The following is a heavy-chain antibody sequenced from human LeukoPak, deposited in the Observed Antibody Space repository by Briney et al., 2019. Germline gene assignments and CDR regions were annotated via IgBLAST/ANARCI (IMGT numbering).Heavy chain of an antibody. CDR2: IYYSGST. Sequence: TLSLTCTVSGGSISSGGYYWSWIRQHPGKGLEWIGYIYYSGSTYYNPSLKSRVTISVDTSKNQFSLKLSSVTAADTAVYYCARSMTTVTNDAFDIWGQGTMVTVSS. J-gene: IGHJ3*02. V-gene: IGHV4-31*03. CDR1: GGSISSGGYY. D-gene: IGHD4-17*01. CDR3: ARSMTTVTNDAFDI.